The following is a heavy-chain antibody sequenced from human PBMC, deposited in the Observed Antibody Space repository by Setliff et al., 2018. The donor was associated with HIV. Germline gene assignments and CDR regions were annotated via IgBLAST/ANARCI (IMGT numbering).Heavy chain of an antibody. Sequence: PGGSLSLSCAASGFTVNTGAMNWVRQAPGKGLEWVSTIGCWGTCTFYADSVKGRFTISADTSKNTLYLQMTRLSAEDTAVYYCARDLDPYFAMAVWGQGTTVTVSS. V-gene: IGHV3-23*01. J-gene: IGHJ6*02. CDR1: GFTVNTGA. CDR2: IGCWGTCT. CDR3: ARDLDPYFAMAV.